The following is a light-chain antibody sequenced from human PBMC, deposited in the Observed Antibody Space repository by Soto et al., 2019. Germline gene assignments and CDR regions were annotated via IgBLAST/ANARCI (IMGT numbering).Light chain of an antibody. CDR1: QSVSFW. Sequence: DIQMTQSPSTLPASVGDRVTITCRASQSVSFWLAWYQRKPGKAPKLLIYKASNLESGVPSRFSGGGFGTEFTLTISSLQPDDFATYYCQQYNTYWTFGQGTKVDIK. CDR2: KAS. J-gene: IGKJ1*01. CDR3: QQYNTYWT. V-gene: IGKV1-5*03.